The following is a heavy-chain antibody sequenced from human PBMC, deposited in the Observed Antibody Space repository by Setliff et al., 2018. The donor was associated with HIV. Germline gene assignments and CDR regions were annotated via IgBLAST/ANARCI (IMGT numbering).Heavy chain of an antibody. V-gene: IGHV4-34*01. CDR1: GGSFSDYS. CDR2: IHHSGRT. J-gene: IGHJ4*02. Sequence: LSLTCAVYGGSFSDYSWTWIRRPPGKGLEWIGEIHHSGRTDYNPSLTSRVTMFADTSKNQFSLRLSPVTAADTAIYYCAKGPRGLSLRYYFDFWAQGSQVTAPQ. CDR3: AKGPRGLSLRYYFDF.